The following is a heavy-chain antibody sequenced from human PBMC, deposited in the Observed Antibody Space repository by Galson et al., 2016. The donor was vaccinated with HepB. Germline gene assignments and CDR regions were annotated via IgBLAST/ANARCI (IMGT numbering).Heavy chain of an antibody. Sequence: CATSGFTFTRYNMNWVRQAPGKGLEWVSSISSGSSYIYYADSVEGRFTISRDNVKKSLYLQMNSLRPEDTAVYYCARVREQQLLDAFDIWGQGTMVTVSS. J-gene: IGHJ3*02. CDR2: ISSGSSYI. V-gene: IGHV3-21*01. D-gene: IGHD6-13*01. CDR3: ARVREQQLLDAFDI. CDR1: GFTFTRYN.